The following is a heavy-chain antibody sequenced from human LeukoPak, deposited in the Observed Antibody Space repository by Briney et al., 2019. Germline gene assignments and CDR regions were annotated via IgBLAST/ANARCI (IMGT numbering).Heavy chain of an antibody. J-gene: IGHJ5*02. D-gene: IGHD1-26*01. CDR2: IYTSGST. V-gene: IGHV4-4*07. Sequence: SETLSLTCTVSGGSISSYYWSWIRQPAGKGLEWIGRIYTSGSTNYNPSLKSRVTMSVDTSKNQFSLKLSSVTAADTAVYYCARSWELLNEDWFDPWGQGTLVTVSS. CDR1: GGSISSYY. CDR3: ARSWELLNEDWFDP.